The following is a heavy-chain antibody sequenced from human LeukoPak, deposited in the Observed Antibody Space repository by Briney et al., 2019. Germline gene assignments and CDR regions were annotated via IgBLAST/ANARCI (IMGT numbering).Heavy chain of an antibody. CDR2: INHSGRT. V-gene: IGHV4-34*01. CDR3: ARGPVAYCSSTSCYTLEAYYYYGMDV. Sequence: PSETLSLTCAVYGESFSGYYWSWIRQPPGKGLEWIGEINHSGRTNYNPSLKSRVTISVDTSKNQFSLKLSSVTAADTAVYYCARGPVAYCSSTSCYTLEAYYYYGMDVWGKGTTVTVSS. D-gene: IGHD2-2*02. J-gene: IGHJ6*04. CDR1: GESFSGYY.